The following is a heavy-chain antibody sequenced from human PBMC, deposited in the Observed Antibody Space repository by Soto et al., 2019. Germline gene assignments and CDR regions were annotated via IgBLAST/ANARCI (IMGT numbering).Heavy chain of an antibody. V-gene: IGHV1-3*01. CDR3: PREAPSHGSGIYGDGMDV. CDR2: INAGNGNT. Sequence: QVQLVQSGAEVKKPGASVKVSCKASGYTFTAFAIHWVRRAPGLRPEWMGWINAGNGNTKSSQKFQGRVTITMDTIASTAYMELSSLRSEYTAVYYGPREAPSHGSGIYGDGMDVWGQGTTVTVSS. CDR1: GYTFTAFA. D-gene: IGHD3-10*01. J-gene: IGHJ6*02.